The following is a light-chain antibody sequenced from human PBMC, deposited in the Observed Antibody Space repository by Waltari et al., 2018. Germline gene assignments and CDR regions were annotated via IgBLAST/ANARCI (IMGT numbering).Light chain of an antibody. CDR3: QQYDDFPPYT. CDR2: DAS. J-gene: IGKJ2*01. Sequence: SQMTQSPSSLSASVGDRVTISCQASRDINNFLNWYQQKPGKAPKLLIYDASNLEIGVPSRFSGRGSGTHFTFTISSLQPEDVATYYCQQYDDFPPYTFGQGTKVEIK. V-gene: IGKV1-33*01. CDR1: RDINNF.